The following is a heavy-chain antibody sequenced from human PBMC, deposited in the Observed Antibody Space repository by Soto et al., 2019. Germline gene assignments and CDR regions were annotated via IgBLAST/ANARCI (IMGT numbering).Heavy chain of an antibody. Sequence: QVQLVQSGAEVKKPGASVKVSCKASGYTFTSYDINWVRQATGQGLEWMGWMNPNSGNTDYAQKFQGRVTKTRNTSISTAYMELSSVISEDTAVYYCATAPPLYYDYYFDYWGQGTLVTVSS. J-gene: IGHJ4*02. CDR3: ATAPPLYYDYYFDY. V-gene: IGHV1-8*01. CDR2: MNPNSGNT. CDR1: GYTFTSYD. D-gene: IGHD3-3*01.